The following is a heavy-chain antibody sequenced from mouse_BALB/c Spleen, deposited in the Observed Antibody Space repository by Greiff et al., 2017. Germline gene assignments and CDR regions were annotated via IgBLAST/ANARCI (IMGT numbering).Heavy chain of an antibody. CDR2: ISSGGST. CDR1: GFTFSSYA. Sequence: EVQRVESGGGLVQPGGSRKLSCAASGFTFSSYAMSWVRQTPEKRLEWVASISSGGSTYYPDSVKGRFTISRDNARNILYLQMSSLRSEDTAMYYCARGGARLYYYAMDYWGQGTSVTVSS. J-gene: IGHJ4*01. D-gene: IGHD3-1*01. V-gene: IGHV5-6-5*01. CDR3: ARGGARLYYYAMDY.